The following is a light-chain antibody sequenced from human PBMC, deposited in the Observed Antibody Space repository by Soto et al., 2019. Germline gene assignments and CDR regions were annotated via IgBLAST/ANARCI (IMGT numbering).Light chain of an antibody. CDR2: YDD. J-gene: IGLJ2*01. CDR1: RSNVENNA. CDR3: AAWDDSLNGVV. V-gene: IGLV1-36*01. Sequence: QSVLTQPPSVSEAPRQRVTISCSRIRSNVENNAVNWYQQLPGKAPKLLIYYDDLLPSGVSDRFSGSKSGTSASLAISDLQSEDEADYFCAAWDDSLNGVVFGGGTKLTVL.